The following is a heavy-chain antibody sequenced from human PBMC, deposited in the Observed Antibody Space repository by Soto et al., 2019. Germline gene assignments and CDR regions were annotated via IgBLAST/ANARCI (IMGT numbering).Heavy chain of an antibody. V-gene: IGHV3-23*01. Sequence: GGSLRLSCAASGFTFSSYAMSWVRQAPGKGLEWVSAISGSGGSTYYADSVKGRFTISRDNSKNTLYLQMNSLRAEDTAVYYCAKVRGYYYDSSGYYYYTGYFDYWGQGTLVTVS. D-gene: IGHD3-22*01. CDR1: GFTFSSYA. J-gene: IGHJ4*02. CDR2: ISGSGGST. CDR3: AKVRGYYYDSSGYYYYTGYFDY.